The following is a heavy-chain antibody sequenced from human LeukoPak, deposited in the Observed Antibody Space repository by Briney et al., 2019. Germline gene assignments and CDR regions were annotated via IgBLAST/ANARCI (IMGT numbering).Heavy chain of an antibody. V-gene: IGHV1-2*02. D-gene: IGHD3-22*01. CDR2: VNPDGGVT. J-gene: IGHJ4*01. CDR3: ARDLAGGSGYYIDG. CDR1: GYTFTGYF. Sequence: ASVKVSCKPSGYTFTGYFIHWVRQAPAQGLEGVGWVNPDGGVTNYAQKFQGRVTMTRETSISTAYMDMSSLTSDDTAVYYCARDLAGGSGYYIDGWGQGTPVSASS.